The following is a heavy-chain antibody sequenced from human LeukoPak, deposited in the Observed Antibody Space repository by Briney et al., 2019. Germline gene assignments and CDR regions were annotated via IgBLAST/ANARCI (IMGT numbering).Heavy chain of an antibody. CDR2: IYYSGST. CDR3: ARRIAVAGGYFDH. D-gene: IGHD6-19*01. V-gene: IGHV4-59*08. CDR1: GGSISSYY. J-gene: IGHJ4*02. Sequence: SETLSLTCTVSGGSISSYYWSWIRQPPGKGLERIGYIYYSGSTSYNPSLKSRLTILVDTSKNQFSLKVSSVTAADTAVYYCARRIAVAGGYFDHWGQGSLVTVSS.